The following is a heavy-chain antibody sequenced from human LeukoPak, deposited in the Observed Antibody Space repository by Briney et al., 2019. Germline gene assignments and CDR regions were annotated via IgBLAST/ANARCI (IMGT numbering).Heavy chain of an antibody. CDR1: GGTFSSYA. J-gene: IGHJ4*02. V-gene: IGHV1-69*06. CDR2: IIPIFGTA. D-gene: IGHD3-10*01. Sequence: GASVKVSCKASGGTFSSYAISWVRQAPGQGREWMGGIIPIFGTANYAQKFQGRVTITADKSTSTAYMELSSLRSEDTAVYYCARGPELLWFGEFFFDYWGQGTLVTVSS. CDR3: ARGPELLWFGEFFFDY.